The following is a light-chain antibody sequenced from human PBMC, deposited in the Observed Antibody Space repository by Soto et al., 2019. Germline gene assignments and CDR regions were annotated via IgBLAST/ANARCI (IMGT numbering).Light chain of an antibody. V-gene: IGLV3-21*02. CDR3: QVCDSSSDHYV. CDR2: DDS. Sequence: SYALTQPPSVSVAPGQTARITCGGNNIGSKSVHWYQQKPGQAPVLVVYDDSDRPSGIPEQFSGSNSGNTATLTISRVEAGDEADYYCQVCDSSSDHYVFGTGTK. J-gene: IGLJ1*01. CDR1: NIGSKS.